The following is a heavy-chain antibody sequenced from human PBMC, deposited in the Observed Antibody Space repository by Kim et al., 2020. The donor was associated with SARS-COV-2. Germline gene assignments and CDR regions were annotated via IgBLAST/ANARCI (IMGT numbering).Heavy chain of an antibody. Sequence: NPSLKSRVTISVDTSKNQFSLKLNSVTAADTAVYYCARVVRDGYMGSLDYWGQGTLVTVSS. V-gene: IGHV4-59*01. CDR3: ARVVRDGYMGSLDY. D-gene: IGHD5-12*01. J-gene: IGHJ4*02.